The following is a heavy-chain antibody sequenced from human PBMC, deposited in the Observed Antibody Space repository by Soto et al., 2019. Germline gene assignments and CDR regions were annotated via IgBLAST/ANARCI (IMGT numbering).Heavy chain of an antibody. D-gene: IGHD3-22*01. CDR2: INADGSDR. CDR3: AKARFYFDSSPYDS. J-gene: IGHJ4*02. CDR1: GFTFEDYA. V-gene: IGHV3-43*02. Sequence: EVQLMESGGGVVQPGGSLRLSCAASGFTFEDYALHWVRQSSGKGPEWVSLINADGSDRYYADSVKGRFTISRDNRKDSLYLQMNSLRPEDSAIYYCAKARFYFDSSPYDSWGQGTLVTVTS.